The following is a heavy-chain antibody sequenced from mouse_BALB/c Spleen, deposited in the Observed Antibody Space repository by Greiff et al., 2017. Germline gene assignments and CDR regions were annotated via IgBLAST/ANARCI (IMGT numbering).Heavy chain of an antibody. CDR2: IYPGNVNT. D-gene: IGHD1-1*01. CDR3: ARHITTVVADY. Sequence: VKLMESGPELVKPGASVRISCKASGYTFTSYYIHWVKQRPGQGLEWIGWIYPGNVNTKYNEKFKGKATLTADKSSSTAYMQLSSLTSEDSAVYFCARHITTVVADYWGQGTTLTVSS. CDR1: GYTFTSYY. J-gene: IGHJ2*01. V-gene: IGHV1S56*01.